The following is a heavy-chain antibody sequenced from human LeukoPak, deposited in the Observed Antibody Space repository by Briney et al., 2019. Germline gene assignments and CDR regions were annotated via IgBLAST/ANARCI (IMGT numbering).Heavy chain of an antibody. Sequence: ASVKVSCEASGGTFSSYAMNWVRQAPGQGLEWVGRIIPLLGITNHAQKLQGRVTVTADKSTNTAYMELSSLISDDTAVYYCARARTMVTFGGIRHAFDIWGQGTMVTVSS. CDR2: IIPLLGIT. CDR1: GGTFSSYA. D-gene: IGHD3-16*01. J-gene: IGHJ3*02. CDR3: ARARTMVTFGGIRHAFDI. V-gene: IGHV1-69*04.